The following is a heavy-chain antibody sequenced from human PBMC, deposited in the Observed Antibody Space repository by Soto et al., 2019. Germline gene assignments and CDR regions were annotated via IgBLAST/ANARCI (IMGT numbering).Heavy chain of an antibody. CDR3: AKSVPDPACRGGGCHRTFDY. D-gene: IGHD2-15*01. CDR2: ISADGRDL. Sequence: PLGGSLRLSCTASGFTLGAYVMHWVRQAQGKGPEWVAAISADGRDLFYAASVEGRFTISRDNSKNTLFLQMNSLTSEDTSVYSCAKSVPDPACRGGGCHRTFDYWGQGTLVTVSS. V-gene: IGHV3-30*18. J-gene: IGHJ4*02. CDR1: GFTLGAYV.